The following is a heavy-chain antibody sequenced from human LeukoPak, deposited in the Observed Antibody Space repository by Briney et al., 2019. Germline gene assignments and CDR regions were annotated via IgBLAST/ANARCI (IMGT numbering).Heavy chain of an antibody. Sequence: SETLCLTCTVSGGSISGYYWTWIRQPAGKGLVCIGRINTTGTTKYNPSIKSLVTMSVDTSKNQFSLKLTLVTAADTAVYYCARGRDYSDSNAYYYFDYWGQGTLVTVSS. CDR1: GGSISGYY. CDR2: INTTGTT. CDR3: ARGRDYSDSNAYYYFDY. D-gene: IGHD3-22*01. J-gene: IGHJ4*02. V-gene: IGHV4-4*07.